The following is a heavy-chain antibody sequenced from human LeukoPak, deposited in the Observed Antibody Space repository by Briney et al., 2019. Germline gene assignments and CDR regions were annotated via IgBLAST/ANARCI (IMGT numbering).Heavy chain of an antibody. CDR3: AKGRRGGSYVPYFHY. D-gene: IGHD1-26*01. Sequence: PGRSLRLSCAASGFTFSSYGMHWVRQAPGKGLEWVAVISYDGSNKYYADSVKGRFTISRDNSKNTVYLQMNSLRVEDTAVYYCAKGRRGGSYVPYFHYWGQGTLVTVSS. J-gene: IGHJ4*02. CDR1: GFTFSSYG. CDR2: ISYDGSNK. V-gene: IGHV3-30*18.